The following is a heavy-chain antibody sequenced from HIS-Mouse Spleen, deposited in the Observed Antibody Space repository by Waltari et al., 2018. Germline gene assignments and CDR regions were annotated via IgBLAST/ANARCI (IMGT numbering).Heavy chain of an antibody. CDR2: IYYSGST. J-gene: IGHJ2*01. V-gene: IGHV4-39*01. CDR1: GGSISSSSYY. D-gene: IGHD4-17*01. Sequence: QLQLQESGPGLVKPSETLSLTCTVPGGSISSSSYYLGWTRQPPGKGLGWIGSIYYSGSTYYNPSLKSRVTISVDTSKNQFSLKLSSVTAADTAVYYCARHDGDSEWYFDLWGRGTLVTVSS. CDR3: ARHDGDSEWYFDL.